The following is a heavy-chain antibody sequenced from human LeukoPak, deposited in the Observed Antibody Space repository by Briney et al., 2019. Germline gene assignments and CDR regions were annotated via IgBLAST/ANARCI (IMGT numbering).Heavy chain of an antibody. CDR1: GGSISSSSYY. D-gene: IGHD4-17*01. J-gene: IGHJ6*03. V-gene: IGHV4-61*05. CDR3: ARASDDYAYYYYYYMDV. Sequence: SETLSLTCTVSGGSISSSSYYWGWIRQPPGKGLEWIGRIYTSGSTNYNPSLKSRVTMSVDTSKNQFSLKLSSVTAADTAVYYCARASDDYAYYYYYYMDVWGKGTTVTVSS. CDR2: IYTSGST.